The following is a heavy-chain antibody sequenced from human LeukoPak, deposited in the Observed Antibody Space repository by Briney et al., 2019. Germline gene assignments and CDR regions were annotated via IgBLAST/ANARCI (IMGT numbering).Heavy chain of an antibody. Sequence: KSSETLSLTCTVSGVSISSYYWSWVRQPPGKGLEWVGYIYYSGSTNYNPSLKSRVTISVDTSKTQFSLKLSSVTAADTAVYYCARETRSSWSSNFDYWGQGTLVTVSS. V-gene: IGHV4-59*01. CDR2: IYYSGST. CDR3: ARETRSSWSSNFDY. CDR1: GVSISSYY. D-gene: IGHD6-13*01. J-gene: IGHJ4*02.